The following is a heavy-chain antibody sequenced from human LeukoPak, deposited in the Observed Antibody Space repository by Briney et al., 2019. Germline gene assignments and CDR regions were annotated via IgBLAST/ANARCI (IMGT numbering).Heavy chain of an antibody. D-gene: IGHD3-9*01. V-gene: IGHV3-48*03. J-gene: IGHJ4*02. CDR1: GFTFSTYE. CDR2: IHNSGSTI. CDR3: ARDEIYYDILTGYRHFDY. Sequence: GGSLRLSCAASGFTFSTYEMNWVRQAPGKGLEWVSYIHNSGSTIYYADSVKGRFTISRDNAKNSMYLQMNSLRAEDTAVYYCARDEIYYDILTGYRHFDYWGQGTLVTVFS.